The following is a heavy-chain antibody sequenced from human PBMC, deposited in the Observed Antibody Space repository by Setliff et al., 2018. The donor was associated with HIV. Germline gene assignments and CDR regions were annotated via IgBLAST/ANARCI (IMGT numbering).Heavy chain of an antibody. CDR1: GFTFNSYG. CDR3: ARDPGRYNGMDV. Sequence: PGGSLRLSCAASGFTFNSYGMHWVRQAPGKGLEWVALIWYDASKKEYADSVKGRFNILRDDSKKTVDLQMNSLRAEDTAVYYCARDPGRYNGMDVWGQGTTVTVSS. D-gene: IGHD1-20*01. CDR2: IWYDASKK. V-gene: IGHV3-33*01. J-gene: IGHJ6*02.